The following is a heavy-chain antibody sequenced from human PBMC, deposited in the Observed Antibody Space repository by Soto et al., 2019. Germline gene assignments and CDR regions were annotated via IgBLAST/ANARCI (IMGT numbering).Heavy chain of an antibody. CDR2: ISGSGGST. Sequence: GGSLRLSCAASGFTFSSYAMSWVRQAPGKGLEWVSAISGSGGSTYYADSVKGRFTISVDTSKNQFSLKLSSVTAADTAVYYCARRGVAASYGMDVWGQGTTVTVSS. CDR1: GFTFSSYA. V-gene: IGHV3-23*01. D-gene: IGHD2-15*01. CDR3: ARRGVAASYGMDV. J-gene: IGHJ6*02.